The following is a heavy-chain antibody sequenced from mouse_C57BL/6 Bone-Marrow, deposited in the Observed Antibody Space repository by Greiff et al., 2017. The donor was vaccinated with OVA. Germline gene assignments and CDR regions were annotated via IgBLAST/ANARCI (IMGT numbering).Heavy chain of an antibody. V-gene: IGHV1-76*01. CDR1: GYTFTDYY. J-gene: IGHJ2*01. CDR3: ASLGRRYGSVFDY. CDR2: IYPGSGNT. D-gene: IGHD1-1*01. Sequence: VQLQQPGAELVRPGASVKLSCKASGYTFTDYYINWVKQRPGQGLEWIARIYPGSGNTYYNEKFKGKATLTAEKASSTAYMQLSSLTSEDSAVYFCASLGRRYGSVFDYWGQGTTLTVSS.